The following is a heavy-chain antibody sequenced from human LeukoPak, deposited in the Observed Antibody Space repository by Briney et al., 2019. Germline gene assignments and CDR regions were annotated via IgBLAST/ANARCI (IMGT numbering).Heavy chain of an antibody. CDR2: ISSTSSSI. CDR3: ARAVESY. J-gene: IGHJ4*02. V-gene: IGHV3-48*04. Sequence: GGSLRLSCAVSGLTFSNFNMNWVRQAPGKGLEWVSYISSTSSSIYYADSVKGRFTISRDNAKNSLYLQMNSLRAEDTAMYYCARAVESYWGQGTLVTVSS. CDR1: GLTFSNFN.